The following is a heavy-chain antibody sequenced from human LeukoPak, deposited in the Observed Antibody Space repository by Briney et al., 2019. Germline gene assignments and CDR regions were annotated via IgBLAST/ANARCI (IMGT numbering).Heavy chain of an antibody. Sequence: GASVKVSCKASGGTFSSYAISWVRQAPGQGLEWMGGIIPIFGTANYAQKFQGRVTITADKSTSTAYMELSSLRSEDTAVYYCVRCYYYYGMDVWGQGTTVTVSS. CDR3: VRCYYYYGMDV. CDR2: IIPIFGTA. CDR1: GGTFSSYA. V-gene: IGHV1-69*06. J-gene: IGHJ6*02.